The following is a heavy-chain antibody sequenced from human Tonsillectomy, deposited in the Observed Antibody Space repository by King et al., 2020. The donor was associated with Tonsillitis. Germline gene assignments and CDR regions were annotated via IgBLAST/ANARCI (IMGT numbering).Heavy chain of an antibody. CDR2: ISSYNNNT. Sequence: VQLVESGAEVKKPGASVKVSCKTSGFSFFSFGINWVRQAPGQGLQWMAWISSYNNNTKYTQKFQGRVTMTTDTSTSTAYMELRSLRSDDTAVYYCARGQLWPRPLAYWGQGTLVTVSS. J-gene: IGHJ4*02. V-gene: IGHV1-18*01. CDR1: GFSFFSFG. D-gene: IGHD5-18*01. CDR3: ARGQLWPRPLAY.